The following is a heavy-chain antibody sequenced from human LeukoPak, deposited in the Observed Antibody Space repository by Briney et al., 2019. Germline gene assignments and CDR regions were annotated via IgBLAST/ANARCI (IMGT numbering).Heavy chain of an antibody. J-gene: IGHJ6*02. CDR3: ARDREHGSGEGYGMDV. Sequence: GGSLRLSCAASGFTFSSYEMNWVRQAPGKGLEWVSYISSSGSTIYYADSVKCRFTISRDNAKNSLYLQMNSLRAEDTAVYYCARDREHGSGEGYGMDVWGQGTTVTVSS. CDR2: ISSSGSTI. D-gene: IGHD3-10*01. V-gene: IGHV3-48*03. CDR1: GFTFSSYE.